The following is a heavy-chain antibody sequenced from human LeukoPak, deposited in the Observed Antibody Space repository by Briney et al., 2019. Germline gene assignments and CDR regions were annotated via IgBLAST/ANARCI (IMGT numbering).Heavy chain of an antibody. V-gene: IGHV4-34*01. CDR1: GGSFSGYY. J-gene: IGHJ5*02. CDR2: INHSGST. D-gene: IGHD3-10*01. Sequence: PSETLSLTCAVYGGSFSGYYWSWIRQPPGKGLEWIGEINHSGSTNYNPSLKSRVTISVDTSKNQFSLKPSSVTAADTAVYYCARGGMVRGKRRYWFDPWGQGTLVTVSS. CDR3: ARGGMVRGKRRYWFDP.